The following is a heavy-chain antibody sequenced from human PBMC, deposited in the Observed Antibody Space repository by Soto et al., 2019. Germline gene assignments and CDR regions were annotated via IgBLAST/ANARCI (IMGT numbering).Heavy chain of an antibody. J-gene: IGHJ6*02. CDR3: ARDRGSHYDSSGYSYYYYYYGMDV. CDR1: GGSISSYY. V-gene: IGHV4-59*01. D-gene: IGHD3-22*01. CDR2: IYYSGST. Sequence: SETLSLTCTVSGGSISSYYWSWIRQPPGKGLEWIGYIYYSGSTNYNPSLKSRVTISVDTSKNQFSLKLSSVTAADTAVYYCARDRGSHYDSSGYSYYYYYYGMDVWGQGTTVTVSS.